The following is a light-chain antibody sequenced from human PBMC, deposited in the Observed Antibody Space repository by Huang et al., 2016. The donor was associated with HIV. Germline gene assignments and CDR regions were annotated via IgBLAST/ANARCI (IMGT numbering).Light chain of an antibody. CDR2: AAS. Sequence: DIQMTQSPSYLSASVGDRVTITCRASQDIRNSLAWYQQKPGAAPKLQVYAASRLESGVPSRFSGSGSDAYYTLTISGLQPEDVAAYYCQQYYTPPLTFGGGTKVEIK. V-gene: IGKV1-NL1*01. CDR1: QDIRNS. CDR3: QQYYTPPLT. J-gene: IGKJ4*01.